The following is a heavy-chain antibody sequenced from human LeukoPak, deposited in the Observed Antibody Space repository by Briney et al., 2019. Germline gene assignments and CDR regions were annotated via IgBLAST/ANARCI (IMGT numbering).Heavy chain of an antibody. Sequence: GGSLRLSCAASGFTFDDYAMHWVRQAPGKGLEWVSGISWNSGSIGYADSVKGRFTISRDNAKNSLYLQMNSLRAEDTALYYCARDGFTGHADYWGQGTLVTVSS. CDR2: ISWNSGSI. CDR3: ARDGFTGHADY. D-gene: IGHD1-1*01. CDR1: GFTFDDYA. J-gene: IGHJ4*02. V-gene: IGHV3-9*01.